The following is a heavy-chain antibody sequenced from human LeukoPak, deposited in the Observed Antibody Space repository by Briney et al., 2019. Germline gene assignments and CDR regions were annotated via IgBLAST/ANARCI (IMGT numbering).Heavy chain of an antibody. CDR2: NNAGNGNR. V-gene: IGHV1-3*01. D-gene: IGHD6-13*01. J-gene: IGHJ3*02. CDR3: ARTTWSWYEDNDAFDI. CDR1: AYSFTIYT. Sequence: ASVTVSCKASAYSFTIYTIHWVRQAPGQRLEWMGWNNAGNGNRRYSENFQGRITITRDTSATTAYMELSSLRPEDTAVYYCARTTWSWYEDNDAFDIWGQGTTVTVSS.